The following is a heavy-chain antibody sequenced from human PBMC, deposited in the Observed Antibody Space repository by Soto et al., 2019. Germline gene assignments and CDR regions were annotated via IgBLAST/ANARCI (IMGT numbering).Heavy chain of an antibody. CDR3: ASIDSSGYYNFDY. D-gene: IGHD3-22*01. Sequence: SETLSLTCIVSRGSISSYYWSWIRQPPGKGLEWIGYIYYSGSTNYNPSLKSRVTISVDTSKNQFSLKLSSVTAADTAVYYCASIDSSGYYNFDYWGQGTPVPVSS. J-gene: IGHJ4*02. CDR2: IYYSGST. CDR1: RGSISSYY. V-gene: IGHV4-59*01.